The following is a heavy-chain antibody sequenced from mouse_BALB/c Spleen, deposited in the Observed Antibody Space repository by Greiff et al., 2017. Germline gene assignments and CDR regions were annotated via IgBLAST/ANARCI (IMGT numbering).Heavy chain of an antibody. CDR3: ATTVVAPFDY. V-gene: IGHV1S29*02. Sequence: EVQLQQSGPELVKPGASVKISCKASGYTFTDYNMHWVKQSHGKSLEWIGYIYPYNGGTGYNQKFKSKATLTVDNSSSTAYMELRSLTSEDSAVYYCATTVVAPFDYWGQGTTLTVSS. D-gene: IGHD1-1*01. J-gene: IGHJ2*01. CDR2: IYPYNGGT. CDR1: GYTFTDYN.